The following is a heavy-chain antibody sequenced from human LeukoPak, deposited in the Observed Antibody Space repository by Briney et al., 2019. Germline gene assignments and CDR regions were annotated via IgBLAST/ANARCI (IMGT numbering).Heavy chain of an antibody. CDR3: ARVRGSSWYNDY. CDR1: GFTFSSYS. J-gene: IGHJ4*02. Sequence: GGSLRLSCAASGFTFSSYSMNWVRQAPGKGLEWVSSISSSSSYIYYADSVKGRFTISRDNAEHSLSLQMNSLRADDTAVYYCARVRGSSWYNDYWGQGTLVTVSS. V-gene: IGHV3-21*01. CDR2: ISSSSSYI. D-gene: IGHD6-13*01.